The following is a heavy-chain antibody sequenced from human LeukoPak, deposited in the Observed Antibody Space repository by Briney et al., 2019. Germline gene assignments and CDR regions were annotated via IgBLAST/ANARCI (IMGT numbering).Heavy chain of an antibody. CDR2: IYYSGST. CDR1: GGSISSYY. CDR3: ASMTTKHPYYYYGMDV. Sequence: SETLSLTCTVSGGSISSYYWSWIRQPPGKGLEWIGYIYYSGSTNYNPSLKSRVTISVDTSKNQFPLKLSSVTAADTAVYYCASMTTKHPYYYYGMDVWAKGPRSPSP. V-gene: IGHV4-59*08. J-gene: IGHJ6*02. D-gene: IGHD1-14*01.